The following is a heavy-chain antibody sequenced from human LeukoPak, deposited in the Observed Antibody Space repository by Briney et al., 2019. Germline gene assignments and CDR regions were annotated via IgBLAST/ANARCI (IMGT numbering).Heavy chain of an antibody. D-gene: IGHD3-10*01. CDR2: IYYSGST. J-gene: IGHJ6*03. CDR3: ARITMVRGAPYYYYYYYMDV. Sequence: SETLSLTCTVSGYSISSGYYWGWIRQPPGKGLEWIGYIYYSGSTNYNPSLKSRVTISVDTSKNQFSLKLSSVTAADTAVYYCARITMVRGAPYYYYYYYMDVWGKGTTVTISS. V-gene: IGHV4-38-2*02. CDR1: GYSISSGYY.